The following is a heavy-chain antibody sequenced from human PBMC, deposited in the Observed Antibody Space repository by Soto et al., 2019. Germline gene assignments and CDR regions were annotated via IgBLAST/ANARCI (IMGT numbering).Heavy chain of an antibody. CDR1: GFTFSSYA. CDR3: AQLTPPDSSGYYPDY. CDR2: ISGSGGST. D-gene: IGHD3-22*01. V-gene: IGHV3-23*01. J-gene: IGHJ4*02. Sequence: PVGSLRLSFAASGFTFSSYAMSWVRQAPGKGLEWVSAISGSGGSTYYADSVKVRFTISRDNSKNTLYLQMNSLRAEDTAVYYCAQLTPPDSSGYYPDYWGQGTLVTV.